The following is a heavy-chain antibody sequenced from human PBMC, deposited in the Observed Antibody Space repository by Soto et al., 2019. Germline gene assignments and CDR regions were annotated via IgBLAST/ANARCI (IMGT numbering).Heavy chain of an antibody. CDR2: FGITGKTG. CDR1: GFTFSDYA. J-gene: IGHJ3*02. D-gene: IGHD1-26*01. V-gene: IGHV3-48*03. Sequence: LRLSCVASGFTFSDYAMNWVRQAPGKGLEWVSWFGITGKTGDYADSVKGRFTISRDNARNSVYLQMNSLRDEDTAVYYCVRDHYYAFDIWGQGTMVTVSS. CDR3: VRDHYYAFDI.